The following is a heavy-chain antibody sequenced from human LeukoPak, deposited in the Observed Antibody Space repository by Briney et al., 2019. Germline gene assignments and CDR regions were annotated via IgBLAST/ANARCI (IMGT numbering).Heavy chain of an antibody. CDR3: ARNPQSSQQLVSY. CDR2: IYSDGST. CDR1: GFTFSSYG. V-gene: IGHV3-53*01. Sequence: GGSLRLSCAASGFTFSSYGMHWVRQAPGKGLEWVSVIYSDGSTYYADSVKGRFTISRDNSKNTLYLQMNSLRAEDTAVYYCARNPQSSQQLVSYWGQGTLVTVSS. J-gene: IGHJ4*02. D-gene: IGHD6-13*01.